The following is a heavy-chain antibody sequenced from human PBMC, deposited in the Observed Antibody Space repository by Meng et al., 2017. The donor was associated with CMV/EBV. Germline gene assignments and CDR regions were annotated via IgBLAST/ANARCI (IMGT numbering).Heavy chain of an antibody. CDR3: ARTELELYFDY. Sequence: GESLTISCAASGFTFSSYWMSWVRQAPGKGLEWVANIKQDGSEKYYVDSVKGRFTISRDNAKNSLYLQMNSLRAEDTAVYYCARTELELYFDYWGQGTLVTVSS. CDR2: IKQDGSEK. J-gene: IGHJ4*02. D-gene: IGHD1-7*01. CDR1: GFTFSSYW. V-gene: IGHV3-7*01.